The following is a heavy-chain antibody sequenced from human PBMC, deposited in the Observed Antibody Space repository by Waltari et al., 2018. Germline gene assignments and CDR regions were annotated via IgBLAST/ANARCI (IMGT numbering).Heavy chain of an antibody. D-gene: IGHD3-16*02. CDR3: ARPGLGELSFDAFDI. Sequence: QVQLVQSGAEVKKPGSSVKVSCKASGGTFSSYAISWVRQAPGQGLEWMGGIIPIVGTANDAQKFQGRVTITTDESTSTAYMELSSLRSEDTAVYYCARPGLGELSFDAFDIWGQGTMVTVSS. CDR1: GGTFSSYA. CDR2: IIPIVGTA. J-gene: IGHJ3*02. V-gene: IGHV1-69*05.